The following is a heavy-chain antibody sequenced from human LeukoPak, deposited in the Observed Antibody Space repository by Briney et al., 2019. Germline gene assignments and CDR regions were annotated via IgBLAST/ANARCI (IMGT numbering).Heavy chain of an antibody. V-gene: IGHV3-74*01. CDR2: INTDGSST. Sequence: GGSLRLSCAASGLTFSSYWMHWVRQAPGKGLVWVSRINTDGSSTSYADSVKGRFTISRDNAKNTLYLQMNNLRAEDTAVYYCARGYNSRAGTTDCCPLDYWGQGTLVTVSS. J-gene: IGHJ4*02. CDR1: GLTFSSYW. D-gene: IGHD2-21*02. CDR3: ARGYNSRAGTTDCCPLDY.